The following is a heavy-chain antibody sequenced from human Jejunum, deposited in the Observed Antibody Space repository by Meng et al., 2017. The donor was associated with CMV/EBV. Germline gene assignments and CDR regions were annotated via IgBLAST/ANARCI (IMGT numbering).Heavy chain of an antibody. CDR1: DTKKSYE. CDR2: MNNNKGET. Sequence: DTKKSYEMNWVRQAHGQGIEWMGWMNNNKGETGYEKKKQGRVTMNRDRSTSTAYMELSSLRSEDTAVYYCANWGSSYRITLYDSWGQGTLVTVSS. D-gene: IGHD1-26*01. V-gene: IGHV1-8*01. CDR3: ANWGSSYRITLYDS. J-gene: IGHJ4*02.